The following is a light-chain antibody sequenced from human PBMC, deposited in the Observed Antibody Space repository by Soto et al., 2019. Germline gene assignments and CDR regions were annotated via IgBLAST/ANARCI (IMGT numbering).Light chain of an antibody. CDR3: SSYASSSPVV. V-gene: IGLV2-14*01. J-gene: IGLJ2*01. CDR2: DVS. CDR1: NSDVGGYNY. Sequence: QSVLTQPASVSGSPGQSITISCTGTNSDVGGYNYVSWYQHHPGKAPKLMIYDVSHRPSGVSNRFSGSKSGTTASLIISGLQAEDEADYYCSSYASSSPVVFGGGTKLTVL.